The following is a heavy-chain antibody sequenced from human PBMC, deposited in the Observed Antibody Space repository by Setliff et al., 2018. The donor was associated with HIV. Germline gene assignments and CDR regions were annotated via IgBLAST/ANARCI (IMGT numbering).Heavy chain of an antibody. Sequence: SETLSLTCSASGGPMRSSSYYWGWIRQPPGKGLEWIGSIYYTGSTYSNPSLKSRLTISEDASKSQFSLTLRSVTAADTAVYYCARRLAIGHWYFDIWGRGTLGTV. CDR2: IYYTGST. CDR1: GGPMRSSSYY. J-gene: IGHJ2*01. V-gene: IGHV4-39*01. CDR3: ARRLAIGHWYFDI.